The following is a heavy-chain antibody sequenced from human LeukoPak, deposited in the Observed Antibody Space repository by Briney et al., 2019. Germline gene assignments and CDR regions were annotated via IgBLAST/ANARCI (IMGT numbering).Heavy chain of an antibody. J-gene: IGHJ4*02. CDR2: IRGDGSHT. V-gene: IGHV3-74*01. CDR3: AKVEGYSSGWPGLDY. Sequence: GGSLRLSCAASGFTFSNYWMHWVRQAPGKGLVWVSRIRGDGSHTIYADSVKGRFTISRDNAKNTLYLQMNSLRAEDTAVYYCAKVEGYSSGWPGLDYWGQGTLVTVSS. D-gene: IGHD6-19*01. CDR1: GFTFSNYW.